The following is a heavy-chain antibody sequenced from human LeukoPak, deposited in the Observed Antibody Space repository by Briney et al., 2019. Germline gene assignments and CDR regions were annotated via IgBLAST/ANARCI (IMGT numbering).Heavy chain of an antibody. D-gene: IGHD3-10*01. CDR3: ARRGPESHYNNWFDP. CDR2: IYYSGTT. Sequence: SETLSLTCTVSGGSISSYYWGWIRQPPGKGLEWIGYIYYSGTTNYNPSLKSRVTMSVDTSKNQFSLKLSSVTAADTAVYFCARRGPESHYNNWFDPWGQGTLVTVSS. V-gene: IGHV4-59*08. CDR1: GGSISSYY. J-gene: IGHJ5*02.